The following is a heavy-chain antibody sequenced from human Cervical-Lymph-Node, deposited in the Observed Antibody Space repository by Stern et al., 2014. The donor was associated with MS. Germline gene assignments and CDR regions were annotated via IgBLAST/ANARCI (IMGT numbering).Heavy chain of an antibody. V-gene: IGHV1-69*01. CDR1: GGAINSFD. CDR3: ARHQAGIAGN. J-gene: IGHJ4*02. CDR2: IIPILGTT. Sequence: VQLVQSGAEVKKPGSSVKVSCKASGGAINSFDISWVRQAPGQGPEWLGDIIPILGTTNFAQKFQGRGSFTADDSTNTAYMELSSLRSDDTAVYYCARHQAGIAGNWGQGTLVIVSS. D-gene: IGHD6-13*01.